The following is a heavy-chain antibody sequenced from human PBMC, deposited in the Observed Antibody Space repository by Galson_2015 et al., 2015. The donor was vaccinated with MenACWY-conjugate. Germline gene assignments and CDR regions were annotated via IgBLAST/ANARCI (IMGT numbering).Heavy chain of an antibody. CDR3: TRRMLGSTDGYDI. Sequence: SLRLSCAASGFIFSAHYMDWVRQGPGRGLEWVGRIRDRGHSHTTEYAASVKGRFTISRDESESSVYLQMNSLQSEDTAVHYCTRRMLGSTDGYDIWGQGTMVAV. D-gene: IGHD1-26*01. CDR2: IRDRGHSHTT. V-gene: IGHV3-72*01. J-gene: IGHJ3*02. CDR1: GFIFSAHY.